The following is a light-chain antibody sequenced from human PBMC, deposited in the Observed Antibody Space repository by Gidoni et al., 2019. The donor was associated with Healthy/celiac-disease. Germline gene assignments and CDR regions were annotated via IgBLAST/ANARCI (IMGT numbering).Light chain of an antibody. CDR2: AAS. J-gene: IGKJ2*01. CDR3: QQSYSTPNT. CDR1: QSISGY. V-gene: IGKV1-39*01. Sequence: DIQMTQSPSSLSASVGDRVTITCRASQSISGYLNWYQQKPGKAPKLLIYAASSLQSGVPSRFSGSGSGTDFTLTISSLQPEDFATYYCQQSYSTPNTFGQXTKLEIK.